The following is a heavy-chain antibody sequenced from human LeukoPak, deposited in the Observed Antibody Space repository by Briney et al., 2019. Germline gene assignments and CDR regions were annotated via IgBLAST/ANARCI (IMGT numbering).Heavy chain of an antibody. J-gene: IGHJ4*02. CDR3: ARRYYDSSGYFWFDY. V-gene: IGHV1-18*01. CDR1: GYTFTSYD. Sequence: GASVKVSCKASGYTFTSYDINWVRQATGQGLEWMGWISAYNGNTNYAQKLQGRVTMTTDTSTSTAYMELRSLRSDDTAVYYCARRYYDSSGYFWFDYWGQGTLVTVSS. D-gene: IGHD3-22*01. CDR2: ISAYNGNT.